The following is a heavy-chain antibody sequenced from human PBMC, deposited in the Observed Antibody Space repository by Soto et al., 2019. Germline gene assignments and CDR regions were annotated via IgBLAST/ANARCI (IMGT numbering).Heavy chain of an antibody. CDR2: IKSKTDGGTT. CDR1: GFTFSNAW. V-gene: IGHV3-15*01. Sequence: EVQLVESGGGLVKPGGSLRLSCAASGFTFSNAWMSWVRQAPGKGLEWVGRIKSKTDGGTTDYAAPVKGRFTISRDDSKNTLYLQMNSLKTEDTAVYYCLYGGLLYGMDVWGQGTTVTVSS. CDR3: LYGGLLYGMDV. D-gene: IGHD5-12*01. J-gene: IGHJ6*02.